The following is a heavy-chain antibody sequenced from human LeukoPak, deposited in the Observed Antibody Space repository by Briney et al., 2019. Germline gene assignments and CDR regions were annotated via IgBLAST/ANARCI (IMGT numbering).Heavy chain of an antibody. V-gene: IGHV1-69*13. J-gene: IGHJ4*02. CDR2: IIPIFGTA. Sequence: GASVKVSCKASGGTFSSYAISWVRQAPGQGLEWMGGIIPIFGTANYAQKFQGRVTITADESTSTAYMELSSLRSEDTAVYYCARDGDILTGSRSHYFDYWGQGTLVTVSS. D-gene: IGHD3-9*01. CDR1: GGTFSSYA. CDR3: ARDGDILTGSRSHYFDY.